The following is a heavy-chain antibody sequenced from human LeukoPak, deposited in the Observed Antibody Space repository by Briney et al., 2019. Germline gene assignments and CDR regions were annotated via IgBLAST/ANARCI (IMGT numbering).Heavy chain of an antibody. D-gene: IGHD3-16*02. Sequence: GGSLRLSCVASGFTLRSHWMDWVRQAPGEGLMWVSRVNSDGSSTDYADSVKGRFSSYRDNAKTALFLHMSSLRGEDTAVYYCVRNSEEYVRGSYRYAAAFDIWGQGTMVTVTS. CDR2: VNSDGSST. CDR3: VRNSEEYVRGSYRYAAAFDI. J-gene: IGHJ3*02. CDR1: GFTLRSHW. V-gene: IGHV3-74*01.